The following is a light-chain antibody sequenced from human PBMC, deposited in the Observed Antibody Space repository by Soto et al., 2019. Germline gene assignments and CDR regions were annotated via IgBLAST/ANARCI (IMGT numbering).Light chain of an antibody. J-gene: IGKJ4*01. CDR3: QQYNRYSLT. CDR1: QSISSW. Sequence: DIQMTQSPSTLSASVGDRVTITCRASQSISSWLAWYQQKPGKAPKLLIYDASSLESVVPSRFSGSGSDTEFTLTINNLQPDDFATYHCQQYNRYSLTFGGGTKVEIK. V-gene: IGKV1-5*01. CDR2: DAS.